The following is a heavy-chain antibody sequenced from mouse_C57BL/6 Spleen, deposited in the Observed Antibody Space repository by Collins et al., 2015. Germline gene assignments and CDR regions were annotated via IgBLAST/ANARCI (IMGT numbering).Heavy chain of an antibody. Sequence: EVKLEESGGGLVXPGGSMKLSCAASGFTFSDAWMDWVRQSPEKGLEWVAEIRNKTNNHATYYAESVKGRFTISRDDSKNNVYLQMNNLRAEDTGIYYCTPLYYGPYFDYWGQGTTLTVSS. D-gene: IGHD1-1*01. CDR1: GFTFSDAW. J-gene: IGHJ2*01. CDR2: IRNKTNNHAT. CDR3: TPLYYGPYFDY. V-gene: IGHV6-6*01.